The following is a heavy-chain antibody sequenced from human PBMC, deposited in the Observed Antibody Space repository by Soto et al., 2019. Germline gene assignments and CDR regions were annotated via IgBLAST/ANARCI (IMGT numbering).Heavy chain of an antibody. CDR1: GFTFSSYA. D-gene: IGHD1-26*01. J-gene: IGHJ3*02. CDR2: ISYDGSNK. CDR3: ARGGWWEPHAFDI. Sequence: GGSLRLSCAASGFTFSSYAMHWVRQAPGKGLERVAVISYDGSNKYYADSVKGRFTISRDNSKNTLYLQMNSLRAEDTAVYYCARGGWWEPHAFDIWGQGTMVTVSS. V-gene: IGHV3-30-3*01.